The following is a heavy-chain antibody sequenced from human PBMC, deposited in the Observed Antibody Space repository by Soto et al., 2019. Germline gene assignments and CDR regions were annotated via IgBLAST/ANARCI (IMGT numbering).Heavy chain of an antibody. V-gene: IGHV1-18*04. Sequence: ASVKVSCKASGYTFTSYGISWVRHAPGQGLEWMGWISAYNGNTNYAQKLQGRVTMTTDTSTSTAYMELRSLRSDDTAVYYCARDSTYDSSGYFAYWGQGTLVTVSS. CDR1: GYTFTSYG. CDR3: ARDSTYDSSGYFAY. J-gene: IGHJ4*02. D-gene: IGHD3-22*01. CDR2: ISAYNGNT.